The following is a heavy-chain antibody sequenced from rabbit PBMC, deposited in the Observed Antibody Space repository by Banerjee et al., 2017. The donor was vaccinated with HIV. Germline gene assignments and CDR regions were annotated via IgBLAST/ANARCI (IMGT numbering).Heavy chain of an antibody. CDR1: GIDFSNHYY. D-gene: IGHD2-1*01. V-gene: IGHV1S40*01. Sequence: QSLEESGGGLVKPEGPLTLTCTASGIDFSNHYYMCWVRQAPGKGLELIACIYGGSSGSSYYASWAKGRFTISKTSSTTVTLQMTSLTAADTATYFCARDCDDYGGAFAWYFDLWGQGTLVTVS. CDR2: IYGGSSGSS. CDR3: ARDCDDYGGAFAWYFDL. J-gene: IGHJ4*01.